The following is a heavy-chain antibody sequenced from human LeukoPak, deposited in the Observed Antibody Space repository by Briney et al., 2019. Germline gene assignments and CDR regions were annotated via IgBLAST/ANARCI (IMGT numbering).Heavy chain of an antibody. CDR2: IYYSGST. CDR3: ASQYCSGGSCSIGY. Sequence: SETLSLTCTVSGGSISSGGYYWSWIRQHPGKGLEWIGYIYYSGSTYYNPSLKSRVTISVDMSKNQFSLKLSSVTAADTAVYYCASQYCSGGSCSIGYWGQGTLVTVSS. D-gene: IGHD2-15*01. J-gene: IGHJ4*02. CDR1: GGSISSGGYY. V-gene: IGHV4-31*03.